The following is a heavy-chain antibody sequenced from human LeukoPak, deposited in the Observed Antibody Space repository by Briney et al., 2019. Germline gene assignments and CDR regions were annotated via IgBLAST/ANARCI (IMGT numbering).Heavy chain of an antibody. J-gene: IGHJ6*02. CDR2: ISGDGGST. Sequence: GGSLRLPCAASGFTFDDYAMHWVRQAPGKGLEWVSLISGDGGSTYYADSVKGRFTISRDNSKNSLYLQMNSLRTEDTALYYCAKDLRRGYSYGFRYYGMDVWGQGTTVTVSS. D-gene: IGHD5-18*01. CDR1: GFTFDDYA. CDR3: AKDLRRGYSYGFRYYGMDV. V-gene: IGHV3-43*02.